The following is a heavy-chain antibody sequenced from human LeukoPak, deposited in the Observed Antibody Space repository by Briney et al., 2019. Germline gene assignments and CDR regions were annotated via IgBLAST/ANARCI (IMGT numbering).Heavy chain of an antibody. CDR1: GVSISSGGYY. J-gene: IGHJ4*02. CDR2: IYYSGST. CDR3: ARGGYDSGNYYSYYFDY. Sequence: SQTLSLTCTVSGVSISSGGYYWSWIRQHPGKGLEWIGYIYYSGSTYYNPSLKSRITISVDTSKNQFSLKLSSVTAADTAVYYCARGGYDSGNYYSYYFDYWGQGTLVSVSS. V-gene: IGHV4-31*03. D-gene: IGHD3-10*01.